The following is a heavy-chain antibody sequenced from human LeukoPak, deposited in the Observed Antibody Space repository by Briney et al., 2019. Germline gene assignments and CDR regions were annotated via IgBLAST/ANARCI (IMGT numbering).Heavy chain of an antibody. D-gene: IGHD3-3*01. V-gene: IGHV3-74*03. CDR2: MKHGGTNT. Sequence: PGGSLRLSCAASGFTFSSYWMHWVRQAPGKGLVWVSRMKHGGTNTEYADSVRGRFTISRDNARNTLYLQMNSLRAEDTALYYCARDLWSSADVWGKGTMVTVSS. CDR1: GFTFSSYW. CDR3: ARDLWSSADV. J-gene: IGHJ6*04.